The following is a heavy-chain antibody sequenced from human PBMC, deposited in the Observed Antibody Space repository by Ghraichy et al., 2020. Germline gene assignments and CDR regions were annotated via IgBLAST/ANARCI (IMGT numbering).Heavy chain of an antibody. V-gene: IGHV3-48*02. Sequence: GGSLRLSCAASGFIFSRYAISWVRQAPGKGLEWISYISRTSNTIYYADSVKGRFTISRNNAENSLYLQLNSLRDEDTAVYYCARAEYYHDSNGFYYFDYWGQGTLVAVSS. CDR3: ARAEYYHDSNGFYYFDY. CDR2: ISRTSNTI. J-gene: IGHJ4*02. D-gene: IGHD3-22*01. CDR1: GFIFSRYA.